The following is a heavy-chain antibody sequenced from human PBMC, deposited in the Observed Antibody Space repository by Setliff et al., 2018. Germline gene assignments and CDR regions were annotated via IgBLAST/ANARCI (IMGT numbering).Heavy chain of an antibody. J-gene: IGHJ4*02. Sequence: GGSLRLSCAASGFTFSSYAMTWVRQAPGKGLEWVSGISGYGSRTYYADSVKGRSTISRDNSKNSLYLQMNSLRAEDTAVYYCARHTHATYSSSFDYWGQGTLVTVSS. CDR1: GFTFSSYA. CDR2: ISGYGSRT. D-gene: IGHD6-13*01. CDR3: ARHTHATYSSSFDY. V-gene: IGHV3-23*01.